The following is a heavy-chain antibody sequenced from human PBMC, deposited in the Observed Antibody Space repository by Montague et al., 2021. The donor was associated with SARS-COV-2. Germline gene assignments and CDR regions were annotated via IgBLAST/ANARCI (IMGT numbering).Heavy chain of an antibody. CDR2: IFHSSXS. CDR3: ARSSVAVSTIPLLES. V-gene: IGHV4-61*01. CDR1: GDSVRTGRHY. D-gene: IGHD3-3*01. J-gene: IGHJ1*01. Sequence: SETRSLTCTVSGDSVRTGRHYWNWIRQPPGKGLEWIGYIFHSSXSXYXXXXEXRVGMSIDTSNSQFSLTLTSVTAADTAVYYCARSSVAVSTIPLLESWGQGALVIVSS.